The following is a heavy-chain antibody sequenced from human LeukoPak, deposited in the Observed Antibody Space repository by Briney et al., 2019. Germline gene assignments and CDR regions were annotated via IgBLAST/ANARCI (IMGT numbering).Heavy chain of an antibody. J-gene: IGHJ5*02. V-gene: IGHV1-69*05. Sequence: SVKVSCKASGGTFSSYAISWVRQTPGQGLEWMGRIIPIFGTANYAQKFQGRVTITTDESTSTAYMELSSLRSEDTAVYYCARDSDLDYGDYKRWLDPWGQGTLVTVSS. D-gene: IGHD4-17*01. CDR3: ARDSDLDYGDYKRWLDP. CDR1: GGTFSSYA. CDR2: IIPIFGTA.